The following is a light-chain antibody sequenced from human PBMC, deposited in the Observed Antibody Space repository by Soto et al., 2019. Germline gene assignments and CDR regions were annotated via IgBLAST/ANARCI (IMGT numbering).Light chain of an antibody. CDR2: RNN. J-gene: IGLJ1*01. CDR3: ATGEDTLRGYV. V-gene: IGLV1-47*01. Sequence: QSVLTQPPSASGTPGQRVSISCSGSTSNIGNHYVFWYQHLPTTAPKLLIFRNNQRPSGVPDRFSGSGSGTSAPLAISGLRSEDEADYYCATGEDTLRGYVFGTGTKVTV. CDR1: TSNIGNHY.